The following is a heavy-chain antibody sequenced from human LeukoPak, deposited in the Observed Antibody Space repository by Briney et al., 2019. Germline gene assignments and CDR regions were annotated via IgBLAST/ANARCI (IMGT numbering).Heavy chain of an antibody. Sequence: SQTLSLTCAISGDSVYSNSATWNWIRQSPSRGLEWLGRTYYRSKWYNDYHLSVKSRISINPDTSKNQFSLHLSSVTPEDTAVYYCARVNYASGKGVLPGAQTDSWGQGTLVTVSS. V-gene: IGHV6-1*01. CDR3: ARVNYASGKGVLPGAQTDS. D-gene: IGHD3-10*01. CDR1: GDSVYSNSAT. J-gene: IGHJ4*02. CDR2: TYYRSKWYN.